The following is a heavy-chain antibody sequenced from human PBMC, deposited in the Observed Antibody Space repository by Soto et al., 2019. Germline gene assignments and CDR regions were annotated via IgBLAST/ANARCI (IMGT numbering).Heavy chain of an antibody. Sequence: WASVKVSCKASGYTFTSYGISWVRQAPGQGLEWMGWISAYNGNTNYAQKLQGRVTMTTDTSTSTAYMELRSLRSDDTAVYYCARVLSGAAGRRNWFDPWGQGTLVTVSS. CDR1: GYTFTSYG. J-gene: IGHJ5*02. CDR3: ARVLSGAAGRRNWFDP. V-gene: IGHV1-18*04. D-gene: IGHD6-13*01. CDR2: ISAYNGNT.